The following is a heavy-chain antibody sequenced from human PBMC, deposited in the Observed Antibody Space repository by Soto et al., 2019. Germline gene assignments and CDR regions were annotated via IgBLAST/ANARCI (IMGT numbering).Heavy chain of an antibody. CDR1: GGSISGYY. CDR3: ARLSLLPESFWFDP. J-gene: IGHJ5*02. Sequence: SETLSLTCSIAGGSISGYYWRWIRQPPGKGLEWIGYIYYSGSTNYNPSLKSRVTISVDTSKNQFSLKLSSVTAADTAVYYCARLSLLPESFWFDPWGQGTLVTVSS. CDR2: IYYSGST. V-gene: IGHV4-59*01. D-gene: IGHD3-22*01.